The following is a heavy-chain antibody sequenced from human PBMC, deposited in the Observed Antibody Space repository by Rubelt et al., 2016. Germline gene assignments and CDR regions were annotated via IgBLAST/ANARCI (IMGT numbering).Heavy chain of an antibody. CDR3: ARHSGTTSDAFDI. V-gene: IGHV3-7*01. CDR2: IKRDGSEK. Sequence: RSLRLSCAASGFTFSDYAMHWVRQAPGKGLEWVANIKRDGSEKNYVDSVKGRFTISRDNAQNSLFLQMNSLRAEDTALYYCARHSGTTSDAFDIWGQGTMVTVSS. CDR1: GFTFSDYA. J-gene: IGHJ3*02. D-gene: IGHD1-14*01.